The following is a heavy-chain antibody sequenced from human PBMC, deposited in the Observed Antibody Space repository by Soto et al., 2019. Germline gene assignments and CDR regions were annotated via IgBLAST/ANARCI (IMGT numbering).Heavy chain of an antibody. J-gene: IGHJ4*02. CDR1: GGSISSGGYY. Sequence: SETLSLTCTVSGGSISSGGYYWSWIRQHPGKGLEWIGYIYYSGSTYYNPSLKSRVTISVDTSKNQFSLKLSSVTAADTAVYYCATNQGHCSGGSCYSPFLFDYWGQGTLVTVSS. V-gene: IGHV4-31*03. CDR3: ATNQGHCSGGSCYSPFLFDY. CDR2: IYYSGST. D-gene: IGHD2-15*01.